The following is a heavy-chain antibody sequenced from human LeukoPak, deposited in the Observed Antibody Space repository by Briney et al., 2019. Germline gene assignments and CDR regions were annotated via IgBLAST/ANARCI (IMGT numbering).Heavy chain of an antibody. Sequence: GGSLRLSCAASGFTFSSYAMSWVRQAPGKGLEWVSAISGSGGSTYYADSVKGRFTISRDNSKYTLYLQMNSLRAEDTAVYYCAKDYGDSTAKDWMPLFDPWGQGTLVTVSS. CDR3: AKDYGDSTAKDWMPLFDP. V-gene: IGHV3-23*01. J-gene: IGHJ5*02. CDR1: GFTFSSYA. D-gene: IGHD4-17*01. CDR2: ISGSGGST.